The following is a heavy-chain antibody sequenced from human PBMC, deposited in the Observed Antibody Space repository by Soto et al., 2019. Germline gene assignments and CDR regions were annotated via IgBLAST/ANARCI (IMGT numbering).Heavy chain of an antibody. Sequence: SVKVSCKASGGSFSSYAITWVRQAPGQALEWMGGIIVLFGTANYAQNFQGRVTITADEPTSTAYMELSSLRSEDTAVYYCANDIVVVPAAISWFDPWGQGTLVTVSS. J-gene: IGHJ5*02. V-gene: IGHV1-69*13. CDR3: ANDIVVVPAAISWFDP. CDR2: IIVLFGTA. CDR1: GGSFSSYA. D-gene: IGHD2-2*02.